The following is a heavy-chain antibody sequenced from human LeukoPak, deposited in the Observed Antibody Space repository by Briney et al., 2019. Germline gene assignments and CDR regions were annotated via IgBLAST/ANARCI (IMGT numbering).Heavy chain of an antibody. J-gene: IGHJ6*03. CDR1: AYTFTNYD. CDR2: MNPNSGNT. V-gene: IGHV1-8*03. D-gene: IGHD6-19*01. CDR3: ARATELGQWLTFYYYYMDV. Sequence: ASVKVSCKASAYTFTNYDINWVRQATGQGLEWMGWMNPNSGNTGYAQKFQGRVTITRNTSISTAYMELSSLRSEDTAVYYCARATELGQWLTFYYYYMDVWGKGTTVTVSS.